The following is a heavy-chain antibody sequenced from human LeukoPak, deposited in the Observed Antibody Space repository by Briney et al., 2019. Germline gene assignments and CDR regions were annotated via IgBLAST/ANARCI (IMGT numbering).Heavy chain of an antibody. V-gene: IGHV4-34*01. CDR3: ARGRRRRFMITFGGVPWYFDY. D-gene: IGHD3-16*01. CDR2: ITHSGGT. CDR1: GGSFSGYY. J-gene: IGHJ4*02. Sequence: SETLSLTCAVYGGSFSGYYWSWIRQPPGKGLGWIGEITHSGGTNYNPSLKSRVTISVDTSKNQFSLKLSSVTAADTAVYYCARGRRRRFMITFGGVPWYFDYWGQGTLVTVSS.